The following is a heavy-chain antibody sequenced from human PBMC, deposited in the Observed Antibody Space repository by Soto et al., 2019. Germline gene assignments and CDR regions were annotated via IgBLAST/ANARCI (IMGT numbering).Heavy chain of an antibody. CDR2: INRSVST. Sequence: SETRSLTCAVYGGCLCGFYWTWIRQHPGKGLEWIGEINRSVSTNHIPSLKSRVNISVDTSKNQFSLKLSSVTAADTAVYYCAGRWAYYYVTEVWGNGISVIGST. CDR1: GGCLCGFY. V-gene: IGHV4-34*01. CDR3: AGRWAYYYVTEV. J-gene: IGHJ6*04.